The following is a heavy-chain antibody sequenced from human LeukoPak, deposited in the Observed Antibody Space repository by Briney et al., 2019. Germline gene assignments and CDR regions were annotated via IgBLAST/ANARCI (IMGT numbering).Heavy chain of an antibody. Sequence: GESLRLSCAASGFTFSGYSMNWVRQAPGKGLEWVSYISSSGSTMYHADSVKGRFTISRDNAKNSLYLQMNSLRDEDTAVYYCATSGSGYWGQGTLVTVSS. J-gene: IGHJ4*02. CDR3: ATSGSGY. CDR1: GFTFSGYS. V-gene: IGHV3-48*02. CDR2: ISSSGSTM.